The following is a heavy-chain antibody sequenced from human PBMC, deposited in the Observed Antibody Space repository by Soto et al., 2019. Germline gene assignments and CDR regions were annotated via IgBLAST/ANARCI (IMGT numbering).Heavy chain of an antibody. D-gene: IGHD3-10*01. CDR1: CYSFTSYG. CDR3: ARSGRPGYYYYIMDV. Sequence: SVKVSREASCYSFTSYGVSWVRQAPGQGLEWMGWISVYNGNTKYAQKLQGRVTMTTDTSTSTAYMELRGLRSDDTAVYYCARSGRPGYYYYIMDVWGQGTTVTVSS. V-gene: IGHV1-18*01. CDR2: ISVYNGNT. J-gene: IGHJ6*02.